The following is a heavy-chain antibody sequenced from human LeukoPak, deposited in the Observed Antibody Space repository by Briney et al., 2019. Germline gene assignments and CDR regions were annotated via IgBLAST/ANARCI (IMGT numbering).Heavy chain of an antibody. CDR2: IKQDGSEK. Sequence: GGSLRLSCAASGFTFSGYAMSWVRQAPGKGLEWVANIKQDGSEKYFVDSVKGRFTISRDNAKNSLYLQMNSLRADDTAVYYCARGGSRHPSPEDYWGQGTLVTVSS. V-gene: IGHV3-7*03. J-gene: IGHJ4*02. CDR3: ARGGSRHPSPEDY. D-gene: IGHD1-1*01. CDR1: GFTFSGYA.